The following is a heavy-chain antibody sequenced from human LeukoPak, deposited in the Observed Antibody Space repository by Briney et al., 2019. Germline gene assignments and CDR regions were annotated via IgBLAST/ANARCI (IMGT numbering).Heavy chain of an antibody. Sequence: GGSLRLSCAASGFTFSSYWMSWVRQAPGKGLEWVANIKQDGSEKYYVDSVKGRFTISRGNAKNSLYLQMNSLRAEDTAVYYCARVRFAWLRPFDYWGQGTLATVSS. J-gene: IGHJ4*02. CDR3: ARVRFAWLRPFDY. V-gene: IGHV3-7*01. CDR2: IKQDGSEK. D-gene: IGHD5-12*01. CDR1: GFTFSSYW.